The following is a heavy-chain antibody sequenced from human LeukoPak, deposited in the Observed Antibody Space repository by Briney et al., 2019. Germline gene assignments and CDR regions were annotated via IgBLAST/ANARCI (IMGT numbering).Heavy chain of an antibody. CDR2: IDTTGDT. CDR3: ARDRGGGHMDV. CDR1: GFTFSTYD. D-gene: IGHD2-15*01. Sequence: GGSLRLSCAASGFTFSTYDMHWVRQATGKGLQWVSAIDTTGDTSYPGSVKGRFTISRENAKNSLYLQMNSLRAGDTAVYYCARDRGGGHMDVWGKGTTVTI. V-gene: IGHV3-13*01. J-gene: IGHJ6*03.